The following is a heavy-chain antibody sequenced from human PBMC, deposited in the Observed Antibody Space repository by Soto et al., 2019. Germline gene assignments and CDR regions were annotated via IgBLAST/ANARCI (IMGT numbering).Heavy chain of an antibody. CDR2: INHSGST. CDR1: GGSFSGYY. J-gene: IGHJ6*02. V-gene: IGHV4-34*01. D-gene: IGHD1-26*01. CDR3: ARERSKYYYYGMDV. Sequence: SETLSLTCAVYGGSFSGYYWSWIRQPPGKGLEWIGEINHSGSTNYNPSLKSRVTISVDTSKNQFSLKLSSVTAADTAVYYCARERSKYYYYGMDVWGQGTTVTVSS.